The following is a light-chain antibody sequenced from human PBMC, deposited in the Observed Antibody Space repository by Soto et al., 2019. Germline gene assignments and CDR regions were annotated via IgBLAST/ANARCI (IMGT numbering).Light chain of an antibody. Sequence: DIEMTQSPSTLSASVGDRVTITCRASQNINTLLAWYQQKQGRAPKLLIYDASRLEDGVPSRFSGSGYGTEFTLTISGLQTDDFATYYCQQFHTYYTFGQGTNVHIK. CDR1: QNINTL. J-gene: IGKJ2*01. V-gene: IGKV1-5*01. CDR2: DAS. CDR3: QQFHTYYT.